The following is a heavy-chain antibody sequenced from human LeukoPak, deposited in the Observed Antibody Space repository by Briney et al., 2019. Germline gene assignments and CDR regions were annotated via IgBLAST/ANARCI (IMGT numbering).Heavy chain of an antibody. CDR3: ARDRLPRGYDY. V-gene: IGHV3-66*02. Sequence: GGSLRLSCAASGFTVSSNYMSWVRQAPGKGLEWVSVIYSGGSTYYADSVKGRFTISRDNSKNTLYLQMNNLRAEDTAVYYCARDRLPRGYDYWGQGTLVTVSS. CDR2: IYSGGST. D-gene: IGHD3-10*01. CDR1: GFTVSSNY. J-gene: IGHJ4*02.